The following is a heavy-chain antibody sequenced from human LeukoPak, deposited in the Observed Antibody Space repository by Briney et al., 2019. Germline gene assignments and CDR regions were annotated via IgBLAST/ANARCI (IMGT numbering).Heavy chain of an antibody. Sequence: GGSLRLSCAASGFTFSSYAMSWVRQAPGKGLEWVSAISGSGGSTYYADSVKGRFTISRDNSKNTLYLQMNSLRAEDTAVYCCAKDFWSGYYPNYWGQGTLVTVSS. D-gene: IGHD3-3*01. CDR3: AKDFWSGYYPNY. CDR2: ISGSGGST. V-gene: IGHV3-23*01. J-gene: IGHJ4*02. CDR1: GFTFSSYA.